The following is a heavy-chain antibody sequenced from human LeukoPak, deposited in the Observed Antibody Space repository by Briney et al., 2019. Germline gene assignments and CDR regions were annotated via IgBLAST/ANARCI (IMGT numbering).Heavy chain of an antibody. CDR3: AKDRYGATLGYMDV. CDR2: ISWNSGSI. D-gene: IGHD4-17*01. V-gene: IGHV3-9*03. Sequence: PGGSLRLSCAGSGFSIDDYAMHWVRQAPGKGLEWVSGISWNSGSIGYADSVKGRFTISRDNAKNSLYLQMNSLIPEDMALYYCAKDRYGATLGYMDVWGKGTTVTVSS. J-gene: IGHJ6*03. CDR1: GFSIDDYA.